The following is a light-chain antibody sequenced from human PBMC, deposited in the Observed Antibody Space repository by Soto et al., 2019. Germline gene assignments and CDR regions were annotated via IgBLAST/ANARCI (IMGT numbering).Light chain of an antibody. Sequence: QSVLTQPPSASGTPGQRVTISCSGSSSNIGSNYVFWYQQLPGTTPKLLIYRNNQRPSGVADRFSGSKSGTSASLAISGLRYEDEADYYCAAWDDSLSEVFGTGTKLTVL. CDR3: AAWDDSLSEV. CDR1: SSNIGSNY. CDR2: RNN. V-gene: IGLV1-47*01. J-gene: IGLJ1*01.